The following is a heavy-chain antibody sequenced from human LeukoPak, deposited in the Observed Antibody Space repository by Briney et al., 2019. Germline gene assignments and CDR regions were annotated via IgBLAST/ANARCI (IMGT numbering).Heavy chain of an antibody. J-gene: IGHJ5*02. V-gene: IGHV1-69*05. D-gene: IGHD6-13*01. CDR3: ARGLQQQLGFDP. CDR2: IIPIFGTA. Sequence: ASVKVSCKASGGTFSSYAIGWVRQAPGQGLEWMGGIIPIFGTANYAQKFQGRVTITTDESTSTAYMELSSLRSEDTAVYYCARGLQQQLGFDPWGQGTLVTVSS. CDR1: GGTFSSYA.